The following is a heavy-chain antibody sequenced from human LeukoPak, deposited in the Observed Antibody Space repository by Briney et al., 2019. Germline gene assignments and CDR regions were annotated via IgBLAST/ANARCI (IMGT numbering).Heavy chain of an antibody. Sequence: ASVKVSCKPSGYTFTKYLIHWVRQAPGQGLEWRGTINPQGDITNYAQRFQGRITLTEDTSTSTVYMELSSLTSEDTAVYYCARPSYCVADNCGYWLDPWGPGTLVTVSS. CDR2: INPQGDIT. V-gene: IGHV1-46*01. CDR3: ARPSYCVADNCGYWLDP. D-gene: IGHD2-21*01. J-gene: IGHJ5*02. CDR1: GYTFTKYL.